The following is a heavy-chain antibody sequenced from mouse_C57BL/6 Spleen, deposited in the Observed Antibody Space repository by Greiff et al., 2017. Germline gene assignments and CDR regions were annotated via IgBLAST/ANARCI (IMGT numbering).Heavy chain of an antibody. D-gene: IGHD2-14*01. CDR1: GFSLTSYG. J-gene: IGHJ4*01. CDR3: ARHGVRVYAMDY. Sequence: QVTLKESGPGLVAPSQSLSITCTVSGFSLTSYGVHWVRQPPGKGLEWLVVIWSDGSTTYNSALKSRLSISKDNSKSQVFLKMNSLQTDDTAMYXCARHGVRVYAMDYWGQGTSVTVSS. CDR2: IWSDGST. V-gene: IGHV2-6-1*01.